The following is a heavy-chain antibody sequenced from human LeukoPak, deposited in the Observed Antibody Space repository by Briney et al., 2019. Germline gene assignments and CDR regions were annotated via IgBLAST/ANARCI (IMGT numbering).Heavy chain of an antibody. V-gene: IGHV3-33*01. Sequence: RSLRLSCAASGFTFSSYGMHWVRQAPGKGLEWVAVIWYDGTNKYYADSVKGRFTISRDNSKNTLYLQMNSLRAEDTAVYYCARGDSSSYEVYFDYWGQGTLVTVSS. J-gene: IGHJ4*02. CDR1: GFTFSSYG. CDR3: ARGDSSSYEVYFDY. D-gene: IGHD6-13*01. CDR2: IWYDGTNK.